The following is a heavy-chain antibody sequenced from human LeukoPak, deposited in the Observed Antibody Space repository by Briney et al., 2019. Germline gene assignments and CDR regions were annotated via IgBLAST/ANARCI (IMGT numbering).Heavy chain of an antibody. CDR1: GYSFTSYW. CDR3: ASWWLLDFWSGSRAAFDI. V-gene: IGHV5-51*01. D-gene: IGHD3-3*01. J-gene: IGHJ3*02. Sequence: GESLKISCKGSGYSFTSYWIGWVRQMPGKGLEWMGIIYPGDSDTRYSPSFQGQVTISADKSISTAYLQWSSLKASDTAMYYCASWWLLDFWSGSRAAFDIWGQGTMVTVSS. CDR2: IYPGDSDT.